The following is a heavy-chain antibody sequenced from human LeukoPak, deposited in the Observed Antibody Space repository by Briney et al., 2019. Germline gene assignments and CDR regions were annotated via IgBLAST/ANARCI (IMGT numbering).Heavy chain of an antibody. J-gene: IGHJ4*02. CDR2: IRSTANNYAT. D-gene: IGHD3-22*01. Sequence: PGGSLRLSCAASGLPFSDPAMHRVRQASGKGLEWVGRIRSTANNYATAYSASVKGRFTISRDDSKNTAYLQMDSLKTEDTAVYWRNRLVGSTRYYFKGFDYWGQGTLVTVSS. V-gene: IGHV3-73*01. CDR1: GLPFSDPA. CDR3: NRLVGSTRYYFKGFDY.